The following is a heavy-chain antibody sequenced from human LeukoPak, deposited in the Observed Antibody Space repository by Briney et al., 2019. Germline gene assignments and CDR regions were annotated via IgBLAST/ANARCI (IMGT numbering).Heavy chain of an antibody. V-gene: IGHV4-59*01. J-gene: IGHJ5*02. CDR3: ARVSGSHYVNWFDP. Sequence: SETLSLTCTVSGGSISSNYWSWIRQPPGKGLEWIGFIYHSGSTNYNPSLKSRVTISIDTSKKQFSLRLSSVTAADTAVYYCARVSGSHYVNWFDPWGQGTLVTVSS. D-gene: IGHD1-26*01. CDR2: IYHSGST. CDR1: GGSISSNY.